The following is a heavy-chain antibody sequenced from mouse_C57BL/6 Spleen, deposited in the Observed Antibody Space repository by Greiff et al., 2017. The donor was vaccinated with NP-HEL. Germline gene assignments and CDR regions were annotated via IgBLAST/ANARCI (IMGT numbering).Heavy chain of an antibody. J-gene: IGHJ2*01. Sequence: QVQLQQPGTELVKPGASVKLSCKASGYTFTSYWMHWVKQRPGQGLEWIGNINPSNGGTNYNEKFKSKAILTVDKSSRIAYMQLSSLTSEDSAVYYCARSPGEDYYGSSGGYFDYWGQGTTLTVSS. CDR3: ARSPGEDYYGSSGGYFDY. D-gene: IGHD1-1*01. CDR2: INPSNGGT. V-gene: IGHV1-53*01. CDR1: GYTFTSYW.